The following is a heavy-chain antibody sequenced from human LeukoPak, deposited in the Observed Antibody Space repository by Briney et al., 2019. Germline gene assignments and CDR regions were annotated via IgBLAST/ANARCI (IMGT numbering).Heavy chain of an antibody. CDR1: GFTFRSYG. D-gene: IGHD2-21*02. CDR2: IWFYGSKE. CDR3: ARVVGVTEGWGYFDY. J-gene: IGHJ4*02. V-gene: IGHV3-33*01. Sequence: GRSLRLSCAASGFTFRSYGTQWDRQAPGRWREWVAAIWFYGSKEYFADSATGRFTISRDNPKNTVYLKMNRLRVEDTAVYYCARVVGVTEGWGYFDYWGQGALVTVSS.